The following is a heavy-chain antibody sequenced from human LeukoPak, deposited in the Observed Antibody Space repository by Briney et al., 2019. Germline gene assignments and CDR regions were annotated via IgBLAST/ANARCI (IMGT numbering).Heavy chain of an antibody. J-gene: IGHJ5*02. Sequence: PSETLSLTCAVYGGSFSGYYWSWIRQPPGKGLEWIGEINHSGSTNYNPSLKSRVTISVDTSKNQFSLKLSSVTAADTAVYYCARGRRQGWWFDPCGQGTLVTVSS. V-gene: IGHV4-34*01. D-gene: IGHD5-24*01. CDR3: ARGRRQGWWFDP. CDR1: GGSFSGYY. CDR2: INHSGST.